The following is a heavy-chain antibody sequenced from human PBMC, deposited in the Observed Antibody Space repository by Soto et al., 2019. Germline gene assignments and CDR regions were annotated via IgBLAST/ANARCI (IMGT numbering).Heavy chain of an antibody. CDR1: GFTFSSYG. CDR2: IWYDGSNK. CDR3: ARAKGEWEPSNWFDP. Sequence: QVQLVESGGGVVQPGRSLRLSCAASGFTFSSYGMHWVRQAPGKGLEWVAVIWYDGSNKYYADSVKGRFTISRDNSKNTLYLQMNSLRAEDTAVYYCARAKGEWEPSNWFDPWGQGTLVTVSS. D-gene: IGHD1-26*01. J-gene: IGHJ5*02. V-gene: IGHV3-33*01.